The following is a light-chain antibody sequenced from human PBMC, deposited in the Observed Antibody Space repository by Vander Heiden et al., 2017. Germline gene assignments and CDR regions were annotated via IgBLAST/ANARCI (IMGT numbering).Light chain of an antibody. CDR3: QQYYNTPYT. Sequence: DIVMTQSSDPLAVSLGERATINCKSSQSVLYSSNNKNYLAWYQQKPGQPPKLLIYWASTRESGVPDRFSGSGSGTDFTLTISSLQAEDVAVYYCQQYYNTPYTFGQGTKLEIK. V-gene: IGKV4-1*01. CDR2: WAS. J-gene: IGKJ2*01. CDR1: QSVLYSSNNKNY.